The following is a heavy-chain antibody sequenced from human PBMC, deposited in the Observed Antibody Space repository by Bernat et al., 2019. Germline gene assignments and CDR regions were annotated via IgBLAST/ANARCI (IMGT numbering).Heavy chain of an antibody. J-gene: IGHJ4*02. V-gene: IGHV3-74*01. CDR2: INSDGSST. Sequence: EVQLVESGGGLVQPGGSLRLSCAASGFTFSSYWMHWVRQAPGKGLVWVSRINSDGSSTSYADSVKGRFTISRDNAKNTLYLQMNSLRAEDTAVYYCARVRVMIFGVVIGLDYWGQGTLVTVSS. D-gene: IGHD3-3*01. CDR1: GFTFSSYW. CDR3: ARVRVMIFGVVIGLDY.